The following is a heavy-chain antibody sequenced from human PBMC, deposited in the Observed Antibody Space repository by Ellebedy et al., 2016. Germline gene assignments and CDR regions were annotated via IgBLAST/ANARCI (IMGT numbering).Heavy chain of an antibody. CDR3: ARDSAVAGLFFYYYGMDV. V-gene: IGHV3-7*01. CDR2: IKQDGSEK. Sequence: GESLKISXAASGFTFSSHWMSWVRQAPGKGLEWVANIKQDGSEKYYVDSVKGRFTISRDNAKNSLYLQMNSLRAEDTAVYYCARDSAVAGLFFYYYGMDVWGQGTTVTVSS. J-gene: IGHJ6*02. CDR1: GFTFSSHW. D-gene: IGHD6-19*01.